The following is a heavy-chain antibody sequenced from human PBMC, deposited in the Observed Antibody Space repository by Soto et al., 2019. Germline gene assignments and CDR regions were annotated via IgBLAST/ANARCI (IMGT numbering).Heavy chain of an antibody. J-gene: IGHJ5*02. CDR1: GGSISSGDYY. Sequence: LSLTCTVSGGSISSGDYYWSWIRQPPGKGLEWIGYIYYSGSTYYNPSLKSRVTISVDTSKNQFSLKLSSVTAADTAVYYCARTVQQLGNWFDPWGQGTLVTVSS. CDR2: IYYSGST. CDR3: ARTVQQLGNWFDP. V-gene: IGHV4-30-4*01. D-gene: IGHD6-13*01.